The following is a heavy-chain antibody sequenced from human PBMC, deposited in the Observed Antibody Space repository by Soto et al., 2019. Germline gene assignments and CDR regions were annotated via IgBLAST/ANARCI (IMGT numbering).Heavy chain of an antibody. CDR3: ATQTYYYDSSGYPY. D-gene: IGHD3-22*01. CDR1: GGTFSSYA. CDR2: IIPIFGTA. Sequence: ASVKVSCKASGGTFSSYAISWVRQAPGQGLEWMGGIIPIFGTANYAQKFQGRVTITADESTSTAYMELSSLRSEDTAVFYCATQTYYYDSSGYPYWGQGTLVTVSS. J-gene: IGHJ4*02. V-gene: IGHV1-69*13.